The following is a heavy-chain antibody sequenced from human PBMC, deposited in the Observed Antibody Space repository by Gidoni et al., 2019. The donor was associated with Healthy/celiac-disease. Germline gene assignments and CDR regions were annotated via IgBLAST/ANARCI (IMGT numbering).Heavy chain of an antibody. CDR2: ISYDGSNK. J-gene: IGHJ4*02. D-gene: IGHD2-15*01. CDR3: ARGGFGYCSGGSCFTPIGY. CDR1: GFTFSSYA. V-gene: IGHV3-30*04. Sequence: QVQLVESGGGVVQPGRSLRLSCAASGFTFSSYAMHWVRQAPGKGLEWVAVISYDGSNKYYADSVKGRFTISRDNSKNTLYLQMNSLRAEDTAVYYCARGGFGYCSGGSCFTPIGYWGQGTLVTVSS.